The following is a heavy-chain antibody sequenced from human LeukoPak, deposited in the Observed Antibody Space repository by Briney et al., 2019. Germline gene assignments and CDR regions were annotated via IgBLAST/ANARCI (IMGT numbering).Heavy chain of an antibody. V-gene: IGHV3-53*01. Sequence: PGGSLRLSCAASGFTFSNAWMSWVRQAPGKGLEWVSVIYSGGSTYYADSVKGRFTISRDNAKNSLYLQMNSLRAEDTAVYYCARIRGYSYGIDYWGQGTLVTVSS. J-gene: IGHJ4*02. CDR3: ARIRGYSYGIDY. CDR2: IYSGGST. CDR1: GFTFSNAW. D-gene: IGHD5-18*01.